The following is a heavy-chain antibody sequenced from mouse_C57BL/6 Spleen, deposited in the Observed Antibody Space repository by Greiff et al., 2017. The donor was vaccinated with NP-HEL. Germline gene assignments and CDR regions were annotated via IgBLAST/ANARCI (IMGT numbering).Heavy chain of an antibody. CDR2: IDPSDSYT. CDR1: GYTFTSYW. J-gene: IGHJ2*01. CDR3: ARGGPSSWFDY. V-gene: IGHV1-69*01. D-gene: IGHD3-3*01. Sequence: QVQLQQPGAELVMPGASVKLSCKASGYTFTSYWMHWVKQRPGQGLEWIGEIDPSDSYTNYNQKFKGKSTLTVDKSSSTAYMQLSSLTSEDSAVYYCARGGPSSWFDYWGQGTTLTVSS.